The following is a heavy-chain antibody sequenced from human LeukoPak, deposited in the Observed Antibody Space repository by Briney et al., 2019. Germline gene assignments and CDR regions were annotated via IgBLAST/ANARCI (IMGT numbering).Heavy chain of an antibody. D-gene: IGHD6-13*01. CDR1: GGSISKTNW. J-gene: IGHJ3*01. CDR3: ARISSSNWYNERGAFDV. V-gene: IGHV4-4*02. CDR2: IYYTGST. Sequence: PSGTLSLTCAVSGGSISKTNWWTWVRQSPGKGLEWIGYIYYTGSTNYSPSLKSRVTISVDTSKNQFSLKLRSVTAADTAVYYCARISSSNWYNERGAFDVWGQGTMVTVSS.